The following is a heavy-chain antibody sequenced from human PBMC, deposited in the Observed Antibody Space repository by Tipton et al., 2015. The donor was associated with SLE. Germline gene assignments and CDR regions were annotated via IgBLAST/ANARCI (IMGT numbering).Heavy chain of an antibody. CDR1: GGSISSSSYY. J-gene: IGHJ6*03. V-gene: IGHV4-61*01. Sequence: TLSLTCTVSGGSISSSSYYWSWIRQPPGKGLEWIGYIYYSGSTNYNPSLKSRVTISVDTSKNQSSLKLSSVTAADTAVYYCARQSNYMDVWGKGTTVTVSS. CDR2: IYYSGST. CDR3: ARQSNYMDV.